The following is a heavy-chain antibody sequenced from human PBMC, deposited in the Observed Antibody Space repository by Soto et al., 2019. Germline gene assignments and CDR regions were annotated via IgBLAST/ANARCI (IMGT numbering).Heavy chain of an antibody. V-gene: IGHV4-59*01. Sequence: SESLRLTGTVSGGAISGYYWSWIRQPPGKGLEWIGYIYYSGSTNYNPSLKSRVTISVDTSKNQFSLKLSSVTAADTAVYYCAREVAGSGSGMDVWGQGTAVTVSS. CDR3: AREVAGSGSGMDV. J-gene: IGHJ6*02. CDR2: IYYSGST. CDR1: GGAISGYY. D-gene: IGHD3-10*01.